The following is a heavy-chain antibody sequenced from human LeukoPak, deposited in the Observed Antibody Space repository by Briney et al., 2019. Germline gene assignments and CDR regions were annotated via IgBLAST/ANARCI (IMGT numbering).Heavy chain of an antibody. CDR2: INPSGGST. V-gene: IGHV1-46*01. CDR1: GYTFTSYY. J-gene: IGHJ3*02. Sequence: ASVKVSCKASGYTFTSYYMHWVRQAPGQGLEWMGIINPSGGSTSYAQKFQGGVTMTRDTSTSTVYMELSSLRSEDTAVYYCAADTYYDFWSGPIWAFDIWGQGTMVTVSS. CDR3: AADTYYDFWSGPIWAFDI. D-gene: IGHD3-3*01.